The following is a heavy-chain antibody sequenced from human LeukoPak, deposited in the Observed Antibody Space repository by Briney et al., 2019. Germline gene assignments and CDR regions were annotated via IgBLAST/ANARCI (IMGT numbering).Heavy chain of an antibody. Sequence: GGSLRLSCAASGFTFSSYWMSWVRQAPGKGLEWVANIKQDGSEKYYVDSVKGRFTISRDNAKNSLYLQMSSLRAEDTAVYYCARLYDFWSGLPFDYWGQGTLVTVSS. D-gene: IGHD3-3*01. J-gene: IGHJ4*02. V-gene: IGHV3-7*01. CDR2: IKQDGSEK. CDR1: GFTFSSYW. CDR3: ARLYDFWSGLPFDY.